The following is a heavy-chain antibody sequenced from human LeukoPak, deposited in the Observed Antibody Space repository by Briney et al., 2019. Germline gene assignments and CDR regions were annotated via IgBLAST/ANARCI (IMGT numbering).Heavy chain of an antibody. V-gene: IGHV1-69*04. D-gene: IGHD3-22*01. CDR1: GGTFNSYA. J-gene: IGHJ4*02. Sequence: ASVKVSCKASGGTFNSYAISWVRQAPGQGLEWMGRIIPILGIANYAQRFQGRVTITADKSTSTAYMELSSLRSEDTAVYYCAEGVGSSGYLYWGQGTLVTVSS. CDR3: AEGVGSSGYLY. CDR2: IIPILGIA.